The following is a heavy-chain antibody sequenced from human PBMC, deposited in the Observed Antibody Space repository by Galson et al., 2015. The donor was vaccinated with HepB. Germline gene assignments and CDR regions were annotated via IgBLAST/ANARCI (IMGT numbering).Heavy chain of an antibody. Sequence: SLRLSCAASGFTFSSYDMHWVRQATGKGLEWVSAIGTAGDTYYPGSVKGRFTISRENAKNSLYLQMNSLRAGDTAVYYCARGGRFRYFDLWGRGTLVTVSS. CDR3: ARGGRFRYFDL. CDR2: IGTAGDT. V-gene: IGHV3-13*04. D-gene: IGHD1-26*01. J-gene: IGHJ2*01. CDR1: GFTFSSYD.